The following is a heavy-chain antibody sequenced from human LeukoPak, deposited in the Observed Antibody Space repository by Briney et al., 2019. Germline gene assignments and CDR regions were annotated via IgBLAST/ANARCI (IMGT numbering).Heavy chain of an antibody. J-gene: IGHJ4*02. CDR3: ARGDTYGVDY. V-gene: IGHV1-2*02. CDR1: GGTFSSYA. D-gene: IGHD1-26*01. Sequence: ASVKVSCKASGGTFSSYAISWVRQAPGQGLEWMGWINCHSGGTNHAQKFQGSVTMTRDPSISTAYMELTSLISDDTAVYYCARGDTYGVDYWGQGTLVTVPS. CDR2: INCHSGGT.